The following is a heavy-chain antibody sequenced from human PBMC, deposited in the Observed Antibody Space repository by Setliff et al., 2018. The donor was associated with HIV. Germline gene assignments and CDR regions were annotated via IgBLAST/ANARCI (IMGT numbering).Heavy chain of an antibody. CDR1: GYSFTGYH. J-gene: IGHJ4*02. CDR2: INPNSGGT. D-gene: IGHD4-17*01. CDR3: ARDTVKATFSDY. Sequence: ASVKASCKASGYSFTGYHMHWVRQAPGQGLECMGWINPNSGGTNYGQKFQGRVTMTTDTSSSTVYMELSSLTSADTAGYYCARDTVKATFSDYWGQGTLVTVSS. V-gene: IGHV1-2*02.